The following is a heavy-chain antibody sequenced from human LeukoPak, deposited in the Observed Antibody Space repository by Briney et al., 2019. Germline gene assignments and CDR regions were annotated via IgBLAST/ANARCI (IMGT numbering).Heavy chain of an antibody. CDR3: ARETAVAEPVDY. V-gene: IGHV1-69*04. Sequence: ASVKVSCKASGYTFTSYGISWVRQAPGQGLEWMGRIIPILGIANYAQKFQGRVTITADKSTSTAYMELSSLRSEDTAVYYCARETAVAEPVDYWGQGTLVTVSS. D-gene: IGHD6-19*01. CDR1: GYTFTSYG. CDR2: IIPILGIA. J-gene: IGHJ4*02.